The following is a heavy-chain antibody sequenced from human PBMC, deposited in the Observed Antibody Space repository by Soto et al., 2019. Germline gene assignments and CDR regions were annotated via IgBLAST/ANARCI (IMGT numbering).Heavy chain of an antibody. CDR1: GYTFTSYG. Sequence: ASVKVSCKASGYTFTSYGISWVRQAPGQGLEWMGWISAYNGNTNYAQKLQGRVTMTTDTSTSTAYMELRSLRSDDTAVYYCATGLMELVRLDSSGWLTWFDPWGRGTRVTVSS. D-gene: IGHD6-19*01. V-gene: IGHV1-18*01. CDR3: ATGLMELVRLDSSGWLTWFDP. J-gene: IGHJ5*02. CDR2: ISAYNGNT.